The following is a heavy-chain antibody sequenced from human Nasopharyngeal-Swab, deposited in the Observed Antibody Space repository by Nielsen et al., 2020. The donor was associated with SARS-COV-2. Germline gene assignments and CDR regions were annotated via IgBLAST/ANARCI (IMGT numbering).Heavy chain of an antibody. Sequence: GESLKISCVASGFSFSNYWMSWVRQAPGKGLEWVANIKKDGSEKNYVDSVRGRLTISRDNAKNTLYLQMNNLRAEDTALYYCARDVAGADPAWGQGTLVTVSS. J-gene: IGHJ5*02. V-gene: IGHV3-7*01. CDR2: IKKDGSEK. D-gene: IGHD2-21*01. CDR1: GFSFSNYW. CDR3: ARDVAGADPA.